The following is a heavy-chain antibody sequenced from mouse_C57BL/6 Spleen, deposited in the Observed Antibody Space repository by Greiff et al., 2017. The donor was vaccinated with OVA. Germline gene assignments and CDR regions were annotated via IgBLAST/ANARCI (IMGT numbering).Heavy chain of an antibody. J-gene: IGHJ2*01. CDR3: ARAPYYYGSSYYFDY. Sequence: EVQVVESGGGLVKPGGSLKLSCAASGFTFSSYAMSWVRQTPEKRLEWVATISDGGSYTYYPENVKGRFTISRDNAKNNLYLQMSHLKSEDTAMYYCARAPYYYGSSYYFDYWGQGTTLTVSS. V-gene: IGHV5-4*01. CDR1: GFTFSSYA. CDR2: ISDGGSYT. D-gene: IGHD1-1*01.